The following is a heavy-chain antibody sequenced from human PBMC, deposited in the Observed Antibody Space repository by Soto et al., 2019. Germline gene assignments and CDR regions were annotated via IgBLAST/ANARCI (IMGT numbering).Heavy chain of an antibody. CDR3: ARDRGWFDP. CDR2: INPTGGSA. Sequence: VGXVKVSCKASGYAVTSYYMHWVRQAPGQGLEWMGIINPTGGSASYARRFQGRVSMTRDTSTSTVYMELSSLTSEDTAVYYCARDRGWFDPWGQGTLFTVS. J-gene: IGHJ5*02. V-gene: IGHV1-46*01. CDR1: GYAVTSYY.